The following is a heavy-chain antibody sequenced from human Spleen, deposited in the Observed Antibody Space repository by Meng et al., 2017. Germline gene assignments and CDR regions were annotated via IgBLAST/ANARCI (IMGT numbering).Heavy chain of an antibody. J-gene: IGHJ4*02. CDR1: GGSISSGGYY. Sequence: QVQLQESGPGLVKPSQTLSHTCTVSGGSISSGGYYWSWIRQHPGKGLEWIGYIYYSGSTYYNPSLKSRLTISVDTSKNQFSLKLSSVTAADSAVYYCARAPLNYDILTGSPGYWGQGTLVTVSS. V-gene: IGHV4-31*03. D-gene: IGHD3-9*01. CDR2: IYYSGST. CDR3: ARAPLNYDILTGSPGY.